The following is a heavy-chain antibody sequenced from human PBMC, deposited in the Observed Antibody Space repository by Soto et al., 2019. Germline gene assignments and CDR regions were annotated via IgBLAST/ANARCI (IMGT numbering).Heavy chain of an antibody. CDR2: IYYSGST. Sequence: PSETLSLTCTVSGGSISSGGYYWSWIRQHPGKGLVWIGYIYYSGSTYYNPSLKSRVTISVDTSKNQFSLKLSSVTAADTAVYYCARSFAGYYNMRVAFDIWGQGTMVTVSS. CDR3: ARSFAGYYNMRVAFDI. CDR1: GGSISSGGYY. V-gene: IGHV4-31*03. J-gene: IGHJ3*02. D-gene: IGHD3-9*01.